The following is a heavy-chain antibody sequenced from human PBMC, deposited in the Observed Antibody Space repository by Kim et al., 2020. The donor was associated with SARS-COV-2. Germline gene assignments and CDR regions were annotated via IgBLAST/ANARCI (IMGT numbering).Heavy chain of an antibody. CDR3: AKVYYDSSGYYYELTFDY. J-gene: IGHJ4*02. CDR2: ISGSGGST. CDR1: GFTFSSYA. V-gene: IGHV3-23*01. D-gene: IGHD3-22*01. Sequence: GGSLRLSCAASGFTFSSYAMSWVRQAPGKGLEWVSAISGSGGSTYYADSVKGRFTISRDNSKNTLYLQMNSLRAEDTAVYYCAKVYYDSSGYYYELTFDYWGQGTLVTVSS.